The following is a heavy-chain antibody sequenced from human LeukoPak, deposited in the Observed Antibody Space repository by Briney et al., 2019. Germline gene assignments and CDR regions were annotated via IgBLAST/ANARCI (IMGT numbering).Heavy chain of an antibody. V-gene: IGHV3-48*03. CDR2: ISSSGSTI. Sequence: GGSLRLSCAASGFTFSSYEMNWVRQAPGKGLEWVSYISSSGSTIYYADSVKGRFTISRDNSKSTLSLQMNSLRAEDTAIYYCATYRQVLLPFESWGQGTLVTVSS. D-gene: IGHD2/OR15-2a*01. J-gene: IGHJ4*02. CDR3: ATYRQVLLPFES. CDR1: GFTFSSYE.